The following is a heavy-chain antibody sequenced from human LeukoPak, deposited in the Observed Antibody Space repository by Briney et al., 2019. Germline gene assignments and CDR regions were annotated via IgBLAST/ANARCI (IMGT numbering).Heavy chain of an antibody. CDR3: ATPRGSGSYLAFDY. CDR1: GFTFNTYS. CDR2: IDSSSGYM. Sequence: GGSLRLSCAASGFTFNTYSMNWARQAPGKGLEWVSSIDSSSGYMFYADSVKGRFIISRDNAKNTLYLQMNSLRAEDTAVYYCATPRGSGSYLAFDYWGQGTLVTVSS. J-gene: IGHJ4*02. V-gene: IGHV3-21*01. D-gene: IGHD1-26*01.